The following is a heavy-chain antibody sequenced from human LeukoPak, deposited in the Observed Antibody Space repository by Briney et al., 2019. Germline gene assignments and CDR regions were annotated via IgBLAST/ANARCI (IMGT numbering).Heavy chain of an antibody. V-gene: IGHV3-48*04. CDR1: GFTFSSYW. D-gene: IGHD1-26*01. Sequence: GGSLRLSCAASGFTFSSYWMNWVRQAPGKGLEWVSYISSSGSTIYYADSVKGRFTISRDNAKNSLYLQMDSLRAEDTAVYYCASTAIRARIMDVWGKGTTVTVSS. CDR2: ISSSGSTI. J-gene: IGHJ6*03. CDR3: ASTAIRARIMDV.